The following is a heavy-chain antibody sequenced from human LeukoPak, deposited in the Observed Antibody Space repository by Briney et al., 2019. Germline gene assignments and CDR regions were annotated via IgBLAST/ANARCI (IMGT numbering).Heavy chain of an antibody. Sequence: GGSLRLSCAASGFTFSSYGMHWVRQAPGKGLEWVAVISYDGSNKYYADSVKGRFTISRDNSKNTLYPQMNSLRAEDTAVYYCAKDHSSSWYPMNYFDYWGQGTLVTVSS. CDR2: ISYDGSNK. CDR3: AKDHSSSWYPMNYFDY. CDR1: GFTFSSYG. D-gene: IGHD6-13*01. V-gene: IGHV3-30*18. J-gene: IGHJ4*02.